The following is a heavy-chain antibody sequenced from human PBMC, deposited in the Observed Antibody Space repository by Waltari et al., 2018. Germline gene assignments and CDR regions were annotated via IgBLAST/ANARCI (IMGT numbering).Heavy chain of an antibody. Sequence: EVQLVQSGAEVKKPGESLKISCKGSGYSFTSYWIGWVRQMPGKGLEWMGIIYPGDSETRYSPSFQGQVTISADKSSSTAYLQWSSLKASDTAMYYCARGDYYDSSGYPYYFDYWGQGTLVTVSS. J-gene: IGHJ4*02. CDR1: GYSFTSYW. D-gene: IGHD3-22*01. V-gene: IGHV5-51*03. CDR3: ARGDYYDSSGYPYYFDY. CDR2: IYPGDSET.